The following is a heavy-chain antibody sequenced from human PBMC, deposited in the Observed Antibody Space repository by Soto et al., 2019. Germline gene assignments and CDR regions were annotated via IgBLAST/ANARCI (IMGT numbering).Heavy chain of an antibody. D-gene: IGHD5-18*01. CDR2: FYYSGTT. J-gene: IGHJ4*02. V-gene: IGHV4-39*07. CDR3: ARVKSAMVTFGFDY. Sequence: SETLSLTCTVSGDSITASYSNWAWIRQPPGKGLEWIGTFYYSGTTSQNPPLRSRITISGDTSRNQFSLNLRSVTAADTAVYYCARVKSAMVTFGFDYWGQGTLVTVSS. CDR1: GDSITASYSN.